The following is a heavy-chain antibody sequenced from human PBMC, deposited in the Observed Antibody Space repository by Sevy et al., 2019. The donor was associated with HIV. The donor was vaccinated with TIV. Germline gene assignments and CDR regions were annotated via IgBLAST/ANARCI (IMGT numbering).Heavy chain of an antibody. CDR3: ATDSGYGSGSYYSF. CDR2: ISWNGGRI. D-gene: IGHD3-10*01. V-gene: IGHV3-20*04. Sequence: GGSLRLSCAASGFTFDDYGMSWVRQAPGKGLEWVSGISWNGGRIGSAGSVKGRFTISKDNAKNSLYLQMNSLRAEDTALYYCATDSGYGSGSYYSFWGKGTLVTVSS. J-gene: IGHJ4*02. CDR1: GFTFDDYG.